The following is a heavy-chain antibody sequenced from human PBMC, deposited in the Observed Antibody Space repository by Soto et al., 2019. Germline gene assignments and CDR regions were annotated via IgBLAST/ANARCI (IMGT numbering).Heavy chain of an antibody. CDR3: ARTTDSSGYFQFWFDP. CDR1: GGSFSSGAYY. V-gene: IGHV4-31*03. Sequence: TSETLSLTCTVSGGSFSSGAYYWIWIRHFPGKELEWIGYIHYSGSTYYNPSLESRVTISVDTSKNQFSLTLSSVTAADTAVYYCARTTDSSGYFQFWFDPWGLGTLVTVSS. CDR2: IHYSGST. J-gene: IGHJ5*02. D-gene: IGHD3-22*01.